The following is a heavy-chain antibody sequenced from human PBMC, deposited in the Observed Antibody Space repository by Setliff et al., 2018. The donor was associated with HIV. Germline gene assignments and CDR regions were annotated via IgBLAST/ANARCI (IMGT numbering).Heavy chain of an antibody. J-gene: IGHJ6*03. Sequence: SSETLSLTCTVSGGSISSGSYYWSWIRQPAGKGLEWIGHIYTSGSTNYNPSLKSRVTISVDTSKNQFSLKLSSVTAADTAVYYCARDQGHGSGRSYYYYYMDVWGKGTTVTVSS. V-gene: IGHV4-61*09. CDR2: IYTSGST. CDR1: GGSISSGSYY. D-gene: IGHD3-10*01. CDR3: ARDQGHGSGRSYYYYYMDV.